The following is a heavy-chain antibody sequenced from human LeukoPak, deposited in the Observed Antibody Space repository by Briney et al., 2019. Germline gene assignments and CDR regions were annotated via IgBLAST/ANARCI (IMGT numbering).Heavy chain of an antibody. V-gene: IGHV5-51*01. J-gene: IGHJ4*02. D-gene: IGHD3-10*01. CDR2: IYPGDSDT. CDR1: GYSFTNYW. Sequence: GESLKISCKGSGYSFTNYWIGWVRQMSGKGLEWMGIIYPGDSDTRYSPSFQGQVTISADKSISTAYLQWSSLKASDTAMYYCARGPSGSGSYPRFDYWGQGTLVTVSS. CDR3: ARGPSGSGSYPRFDY.